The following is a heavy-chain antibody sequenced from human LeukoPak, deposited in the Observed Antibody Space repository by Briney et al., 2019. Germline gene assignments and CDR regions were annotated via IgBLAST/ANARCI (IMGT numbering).Heavy chain of an antibody. CDR2: IIPIFGTA. Sequence: ASVKVSCKASGGTFSSYAISWVRQAPGQGLEWMGGIIPIFGTANYAQKFQGRVTITADKSTSTAYMELSSLRSEDTAAYYCARAPSTPDIVVVPWFDPWGQGTLVTVSS. J-gene: IGHJ5*02. D-gene: IGHD2-2*01. CDR1: GGTFSSYA. V-gene: IGHV1-69*06. CDR3: ARAPSTPDIVVVPWFDP.